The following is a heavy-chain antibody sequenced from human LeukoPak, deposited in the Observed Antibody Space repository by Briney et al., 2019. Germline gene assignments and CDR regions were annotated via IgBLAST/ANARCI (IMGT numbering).Heavy chain of an antibody. CDR1: GFNFGSYW. J-gene: IGHJ6*03. CDR2: IKQDGSEK. D-gene: IGHD2-15*01. Sequence: GGSLRLSCVASGFNFGSYWMSWVRQAPGKGLEWVANIKQDGSEKYYVDSVKGRFTISRDNAKNSLYLQMNSLRAEDTALYYCARDHVGYMDVWGKGTTVTVSS. V-gene: IGHV3-7*03. CDR3: ARDHVGYMDV.